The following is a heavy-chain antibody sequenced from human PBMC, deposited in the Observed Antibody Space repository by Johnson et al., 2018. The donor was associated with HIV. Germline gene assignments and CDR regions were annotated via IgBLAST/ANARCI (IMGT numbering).Heavy chain of an antibody. V-gene: IGHV3-66*01. D-gene: IGHD3-16*01. CDR1: TVSSNY. CDR2: VYSGGNT. Sequence: TVSSNYMSWVRQAPGKGLEWVSIVYSGGNTYYTDSVKGRFTISRDNSKNTLYLQMNSLRAEDTAVYYCARVGASRFDAFHVWGQGTMVTVSS. J-gene: IGHJ3*01. CDR3: ARVGASRFDAFHV.